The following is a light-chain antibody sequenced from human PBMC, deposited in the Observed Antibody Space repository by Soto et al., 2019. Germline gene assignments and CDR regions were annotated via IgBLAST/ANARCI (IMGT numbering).Light chain of an antibody. V-gene: IGLV1-44*01. Sequence: QSVLTQPPSVSATPGQRVTISCSGTYSNIGSNTVAWYQRLPGAAPKLLIYSNNERPSGVPDRFSCSKSGSSASLAISGLQSEDEADYYCAAWDDSLNSPRMLFGGGTKLTV. J-gene: IGLJ2*01. CDR3: AAWDDSLNSPRML. CDR1: YSNIGSNT. CDR2: SNN.